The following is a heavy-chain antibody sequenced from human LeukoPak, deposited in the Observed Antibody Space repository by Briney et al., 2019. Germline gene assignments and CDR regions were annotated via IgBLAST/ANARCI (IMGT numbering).Heavy chain of an antibody. CDR3: ARVRRWVGATAGFDY. J-gene: IGHJ4*02. Sequence: SETLSLTCAVYGGSFSGYYWSWIRQPPGKGLEWIGEINHSGSTNYNPSLKSRVTISVDTSKNQFSLKLSSVTAAGTAVYYCARVRRWVGATAGFDYWGQGTLVTVSS. D-gene: IGHD1-26*01. V-gene: IGHV4-34*01. CDR2: INHSGST. CDR1: GGSFSGYY.